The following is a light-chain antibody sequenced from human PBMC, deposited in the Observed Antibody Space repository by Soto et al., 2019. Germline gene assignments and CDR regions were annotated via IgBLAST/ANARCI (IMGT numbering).Light chain of an antibody. CDR1: QSVSSNY. CDR3: QQYGGSPRT. V-gene: IGKV3-20*01. CDR2: GAF. Sequence: EIVMTQSPATLSVSRVERATLSCSASQSVSSNYLAWYQQKPGQAPRLLIYGAFKRATGIPDRFSGSGSGTDFTLTISRMEPEDFAVYCCQQYGGSPRTFGQGTKVDIK. J-gene: IGKJ1*01.